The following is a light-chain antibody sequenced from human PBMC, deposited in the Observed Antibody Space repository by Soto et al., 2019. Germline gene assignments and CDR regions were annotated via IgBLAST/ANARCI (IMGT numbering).Light chain of an antibody. CDR3: ASWDDTLFGWV. J-gene: IGLJ3*02. V-gene: IGLV1-47*02. CDR1: SSNIATNY. CDR2: SNT. Sequence: QSVLTQPPSVSGTPGQGVTISCSGGSSNIATNYVYWYQLLPGTAPNLVIFSNTIRPPRVPDRFSGSKSGASASLGISGLRSEDEADYFCASWDDTLFGWVFGGGTQLTVL.